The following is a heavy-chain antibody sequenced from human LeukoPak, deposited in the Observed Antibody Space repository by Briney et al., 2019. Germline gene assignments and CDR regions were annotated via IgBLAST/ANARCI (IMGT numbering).Heavy chain of an antibody. Sequence: ASGPALVKPTQTLTPTCTFSGFSLSTSGMCVSWIRQPPGKALEWLARIDWDDDKYYSTSLKTRLTISKDTSKNQVVLTMTNMDPVDTATYYCARIPLWFGELSPPYFDYWGQGTLVTVSS. D-gene: IGHD3-10*01. CDR2: IDWDDDK. CDR3: ARIPLWFGELSPPYFDY. J-gene: IGHJ4*02. V-gene: IGHV2-70*11. CDR1: GFSLSTSGMC.